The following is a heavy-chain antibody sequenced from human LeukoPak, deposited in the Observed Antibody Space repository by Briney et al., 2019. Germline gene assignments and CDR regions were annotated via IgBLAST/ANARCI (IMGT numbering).Heavy chain of an antibody. J-gene: IGHJ4*02. CDR1: GFTFSSYG. D-gene: IGHD3-9*01. Sequence: PSGGSLRLSCAASGFTFSSYGMSWVRQTPGKGLEWVSGISGSGGSTYYADSVKGRFTISRDNSKNTLYLQMNSLRAEDSSVYYCAKELYHPGLFDWLFDYWGQGPLVTVSS. V-gene: IGHV3-23*01. CDR2: ISGSGGST. CDR3: AKELYHPGLFDWLFDY.